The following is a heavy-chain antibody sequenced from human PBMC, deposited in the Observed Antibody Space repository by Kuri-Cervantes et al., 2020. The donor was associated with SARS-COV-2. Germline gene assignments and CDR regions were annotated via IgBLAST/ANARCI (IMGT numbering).Heavy chain of an antibody. CDR3: ATNRCTNGVCSVYYFDY. CDR2: FDPEGGET. J-gene: IGHJ4*02. D-gene: IGHD2-8*01. CDR1: GYTLTELS. V-gene: IGHV1-24*01. Sequence: ASVKVSCKVSGYTLTELSMHWVRQAPGKGLEWMGGFDPEGGETIYAQKFQGRVTMTEDTSTDTAYMELSSLRSEDTAVYYCATNRCTNGVCSVYYFDYWGQGTLVTVSS.